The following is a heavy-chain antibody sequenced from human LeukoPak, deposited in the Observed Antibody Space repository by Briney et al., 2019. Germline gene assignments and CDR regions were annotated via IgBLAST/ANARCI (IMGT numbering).Heavy chain of an antibody. D-gene: IGHD6-19*01. Sequence: GGSLRLSCAASGFTVSSNYMSWVRQAPGKGLEWVLVIYSGGSTYYADSVKGRFILSRDNSKNTVFLQVNSLRADDTAVYYCARDRGSTGWYYFDYWGQGTLVTVSS. J-gene: IGHJ4*02. CDR2: IYSGGST. CDR3: ARDRGSTGWYYFDY. V-gene: IGHV3-66*02. CDR1: GFTVSSNY.